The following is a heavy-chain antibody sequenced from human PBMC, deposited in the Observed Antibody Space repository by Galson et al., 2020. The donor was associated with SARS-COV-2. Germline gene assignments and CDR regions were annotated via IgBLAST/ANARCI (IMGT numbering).Heavy chain of an antibody. CDR1: GFTFSSYS. CDR2: ISSSSSTI. D-gene: IGHD2-2*01. CDR3: ARDEIVVVPAAIAAPLDYYYYGMDV. J-gene: IGHJ6*02. V-gene: IGHV3-48*01. Sequence: GGSLRLSCAASGFTFSSYSMNWVHQAPGKGLEWVSYISSSSSTIYYADSVKGRFTISRDNAKNSLYLQMNSLRAEDTAVYYCARDEIVVVPAAIAAPLDYYYYGMDVWGQGTTVTVSS.